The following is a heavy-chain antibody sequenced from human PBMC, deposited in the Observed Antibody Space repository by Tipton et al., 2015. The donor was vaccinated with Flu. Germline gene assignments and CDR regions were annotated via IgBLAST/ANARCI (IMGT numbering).Heavy chain of an antibody. J-gene: IGHJ3*01. D-gene: IGHD3-3*01. Sequence: TLSLTCSVSGGSIGSPYCWGWVRQPPGKGLEWIGSVYYSGSTYYNPSLKSRVTISLDMSKNQLSLKLSSVTAADTAVYYCVARLGLWGYDSWSDYPQAGVFDLWGQGTMVTVSS. CDR1: GGSIGSPYC. V-gene: IGHV4-39*01. CDR3: VARLGLWGYDSWSDYPQAGVFDL. CDR2: VYYSGST.